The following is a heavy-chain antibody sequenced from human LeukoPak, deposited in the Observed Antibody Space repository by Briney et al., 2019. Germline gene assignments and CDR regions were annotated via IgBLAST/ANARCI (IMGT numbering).Heavy chain of an antibody. CDR2: ISGSGGST. CDR1: GFTFSSYA. D-gene: IGHD6-6*01. V-gene: IGHV3-23*01. CDR3: TTGGGAAAARAWGI. J-gene: IGHJ3*02. Sequence: GGSLRLSCAASGFTFSSYAMSWVRQAPGKGLEWVSAISGSGGSTYYADSVKGRFTISRDNSKNTLYLQMNSLRAEDTAVYYCTTGGGAAAARAWGIWGQGTMVTVSS.